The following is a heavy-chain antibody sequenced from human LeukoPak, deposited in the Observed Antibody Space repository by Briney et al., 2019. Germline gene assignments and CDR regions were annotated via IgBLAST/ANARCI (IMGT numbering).Heavy chain of an antibody. D-gene: IGHD3-10*01. CDR1: GGSISSGGYY. V-gene: IGHV4-31*03. CDR2: IYYSGST. Sequence: PSQTLSLTCTVSGGSISSGGYYWSWIRQHPGKGLERIGYIYYSGSTYYNPSLKSRVTISVDTSKNQFSLKLSSVTAADTAVYYCARRTYYYGSGDWDWGQGTLVTVSS. CDR3: ARRTYYYGSGDWD. J-gene: IGHJ4*02.